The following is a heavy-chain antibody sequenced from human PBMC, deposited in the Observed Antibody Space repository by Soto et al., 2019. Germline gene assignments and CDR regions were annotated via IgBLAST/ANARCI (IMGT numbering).Heavy chain of an antibody. J-gene: IGHJ4*02. CDR3: TRRAVSVSHSDY. CDR2: ICYSGST. Sequence: QLQLQESGPGLVKPSETLSLTCTFSGGSITSSGYCWAWIRQPPGKGLEWIATICYSGSTYYNPSLKSRVTVSVDTSKNRFCLKLTSVNDADTAVYYCTRRAVSVSHSDYWGRGILVTVFS. V-gene: IGHV4-39*01. CDR1: GGSITSSGYC. D-gene: IGHD3-3*01.